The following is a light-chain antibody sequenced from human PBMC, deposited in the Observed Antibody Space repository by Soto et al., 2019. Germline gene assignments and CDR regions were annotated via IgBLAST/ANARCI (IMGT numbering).Light chain of an antibody. CDR3: NSYVGSNNYV. V-gene: IGLV2-8*01. CDR2: GVT. J-gene: IGLJ1*01. CDR1: SSDVGRYDY. Sequence: QSVLTQPPSASGSPGESVTVSCTGASSDVGRYDYVSWYQQHPGKAPKLLIYGVTKRPSGVPDRFSGSKSGNTASLTVSGLQADDEAYYYCNSYVGSNNYVFGTGTKVTVL.